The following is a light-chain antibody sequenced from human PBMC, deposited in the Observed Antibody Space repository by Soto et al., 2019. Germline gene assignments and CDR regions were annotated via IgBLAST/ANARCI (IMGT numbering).Light chain of an antibody. CDR3: QPRSEWPLT. CDR2: DAS. CDR1: QSTSSS. J-gene: IGKJ1*01. V-gene: IGKV3-11*01. Sequence: EIVLTQSPATLSLSPGERATLSCRASQSTSSSLAWYQQKPGQAPRLLIYDASTRATGFPARFSGSGSGTDFTLTIGSLEPEDFAVYYCQPRSEWPLTFGQGTKVEVK.